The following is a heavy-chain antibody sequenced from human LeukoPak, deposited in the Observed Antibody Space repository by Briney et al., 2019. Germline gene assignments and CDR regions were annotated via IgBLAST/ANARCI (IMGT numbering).Heavy chain of an antibody. CDR3: AKAPERSCNGARCYPLAY. Sequence: GGSLRLSCAASGFSFSSYAMTWVRRAPGKGPEWISSITDSGGNTYSADSVKGRFTISRDNSKNTLYLQMNSQRVEDTAVYYCAKAPERSCNGARCYPLAYWGQGTLVTVPS. CDR2: ITDSGGNT. V-gene: IGHV3-23*01. CDR1: GFSFSSYA. D-gene: IGHD2-15*01. J-gene: IGHJ4*02.